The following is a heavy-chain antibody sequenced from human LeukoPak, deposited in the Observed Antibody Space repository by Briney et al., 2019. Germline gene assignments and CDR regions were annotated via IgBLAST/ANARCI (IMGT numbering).Heavy chain of an antibody. CDR2: IYTSGST. V-gene: IGHV4-4*09. CDR1: GGSISSYY. CDR3: ARHGSGYSSSWYQFDP. Sequence: PSETLSLTCTVSGGSISSYYWSWIRQPPGKGLEWIGYIYTSGSTNYNPSLKSRVTISVDTSKNQFSLKLSSVTAADTAVYYCARHGSGYSSSWYQFDPWGQGTLVTVSS. D-gene: IGHD6-13*01. J-gene: IGHJ5*02.